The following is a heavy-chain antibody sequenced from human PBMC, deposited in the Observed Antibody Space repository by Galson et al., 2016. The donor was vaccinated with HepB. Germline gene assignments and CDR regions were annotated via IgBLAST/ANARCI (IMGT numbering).Heavy chain of an antibody. V-gene: IGHV2-5*02. D-gene: IGHD7-27*01. CDR2: TYWDDDK. CDR3: AHSDWGSNAFDI. Sequence: PALVKPTQTLTLTCTFSGCSLTTSGVGVGWIRQPPGKALEWLALTYWDDDKRYSPSLESRLTINKDTSKNQVVLILTNTDPVDTATYYCAHSDWGSNAFDIWGQGTMVTVSS. CDR1: GCSLTTSGVG. J-gene: IGHJ3*02.